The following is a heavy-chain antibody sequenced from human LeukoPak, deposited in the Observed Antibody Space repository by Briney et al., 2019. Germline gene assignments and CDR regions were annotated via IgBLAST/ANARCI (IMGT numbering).Heavy chain of an antibody. V-gene: IGHV3-48*01. D-gene: IGHD6-13*01. CDR1: GFYFSTYS. J-gene: IGHJ4*02. CDR2: ISSRSATI. Sequence: GGSLRLSCAASGFYFSTYSMNWVRQAPGKGLEWVSYISSRSATIYYADSVKGRFTISRDNAKNSLYLQMNSLRAEDTAVYYCARDPLSSSSFDYWGQGTLVTVSS. CDR3: ARDPLSSSSFDY.